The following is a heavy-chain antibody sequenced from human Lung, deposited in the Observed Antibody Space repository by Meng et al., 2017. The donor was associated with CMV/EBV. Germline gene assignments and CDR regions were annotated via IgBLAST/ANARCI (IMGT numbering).Heavy chain of an antibody. CDR1: GFTFRSSG. V-gene: IGHV3-30*04. J-gene: IGHJ6*02. CDR2: VSYDGSNK. Sequence: GESLKITCAASGFTFRSSGMNWVRQAPGRGLEWVTLVSYDGSNKYYADSVNGRFTISRDNSRNTLYLQMNSLRVEDTAVYYCATDDRRSPYYSYGMDVLGQGXTVTVSS. CDR3: ATDDRRSPYYSYGMDV.